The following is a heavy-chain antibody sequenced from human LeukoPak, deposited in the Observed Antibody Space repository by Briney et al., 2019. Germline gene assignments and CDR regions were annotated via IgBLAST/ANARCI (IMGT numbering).Heavy chain of an antibody. CDR3: ASHTAMAPLDY. CDR2: INHSGST. Sequence: KPSETLSLTCAVYGGSFSGYYWSWIRQPPGKGLEWIGEINHSGSTNYNPSLKSRVTISVDTSKNQFSLKLSSVTAADTAVYYCASHTAMAPLDYWGQGTLVTVSS. CDR1: GGSFSGYY. D-gene: IGHD5-18*01. J-gene: IGHJ4*02. V-gene: IGHV4-34*01.